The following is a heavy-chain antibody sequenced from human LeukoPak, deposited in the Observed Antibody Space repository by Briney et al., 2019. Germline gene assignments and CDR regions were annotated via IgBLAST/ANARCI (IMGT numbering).Heavy chain of an antibody. D-gene: IGHD1-7*01. V-gene: IGHV4-34*01. CDR1: GGSFSGYY. J-gene: IGHJ4*02. CDR3: AGINWNYGSTDVY. Sequence: SETLSLTCAVYGGSFSGYYWSWIRQPPGKGLEWIGEINHSGSTNSNPSLKSRVTISVDTSLKLSSVTAADTAVYYCAGINWNYGSTDVYWGQGTLVTVSS. CDR2: INHSGST.